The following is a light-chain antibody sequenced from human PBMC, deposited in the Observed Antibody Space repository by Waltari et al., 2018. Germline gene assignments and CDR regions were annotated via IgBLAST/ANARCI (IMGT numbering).Light chain of an antibody. CDR2: DVT. CDR1: TSDLGPYNH. V-gene: IGLV2-11*01. CDR3: SSYAGSYPLRL. J-gene: IGLJ1*01. Sequence: QSALNQPRSVSRSPGQSVTISCTGTTSDLGPYNHVSWYQQHPGKVPKPILYDVTKRPSGVPDRFSGSKSRNTASLTISGLQAEDEADYYCSSYAGSYPLRLFGTGTKVTVL.